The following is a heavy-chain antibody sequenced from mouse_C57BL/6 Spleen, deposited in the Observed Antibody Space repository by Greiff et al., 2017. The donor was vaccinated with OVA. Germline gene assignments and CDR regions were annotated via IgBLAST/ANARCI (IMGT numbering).Heavy chain of an antibody. J-gene: IGHJ1*03. D-gene: IGHD1-1*01. CDR2: IRNKANGYTT. V-gene: IGHV7-3*01. CDR3: ARILSYYYGSSSYWYFDV. Sequence: DVKLVESGGGLVQPGGSLSLSCAASGFTFTDYYMSWVRQPPGKALEWLGFIRNKANGYTTEYSASVKGRFTISRDNSQSILYLQMNALRAEDSATYYCARILSYYYGSSSYWYFDVWGTGTTVTVSS. CDR1: GFTFTDYY.